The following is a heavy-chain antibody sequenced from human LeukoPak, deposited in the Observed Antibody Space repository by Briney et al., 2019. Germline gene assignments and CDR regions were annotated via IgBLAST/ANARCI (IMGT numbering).Heavy chain of an antibody. V-gene: IGHV3-23*01. Sequence: GGSLRLSCAASGFTFSSYAMSWVRQAPGKGLEWVSAISGSGGSTYYADSVKGRFTISRDNSKNTLYLQMNSLGAEDTAVYYCAKGLFYCSGGSCYSDFTYYFDYWGQGTLVTVSS. D-gene: IGHD2-15*01. CDR3: AKGLFYCSGGSCYSDFTYYFDY. CDR2: ISGSGGST. CDR1: GFTFSSYA. J-gene: IGHJ4*02.